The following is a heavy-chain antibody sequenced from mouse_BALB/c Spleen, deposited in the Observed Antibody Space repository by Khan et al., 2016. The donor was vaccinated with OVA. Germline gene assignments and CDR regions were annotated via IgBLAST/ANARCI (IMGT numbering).Heavy chain of an antibody. CDR1: GYSITSGYG. D-gene: IGHD1-2*01. CDR3: ARTARIKY. V-gene: IGHV3-2*02. J-gene: IGHJ2*01. Sequence: EVQLVESGPGLVKPSQSLSLTCTVTGYSITSGYGWNWIRQFPGNQLEWMGYISYSGSTNYKPSLKSRISITRDTSKNQFFLQLNSVTTEDTASYYCARTARIKYWGQGTTLTVSS. CDR2: ISYSGST.